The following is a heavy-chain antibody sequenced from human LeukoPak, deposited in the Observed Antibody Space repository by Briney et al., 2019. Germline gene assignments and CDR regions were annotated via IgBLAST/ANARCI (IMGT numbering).Heavy chain of an antibody. CDR3: ARGLYSGSIDY. CDR2: INSDGSST. J-gene: IGHJ4*02. Sequence: GGSLRLSCAASGFTFSSYGMHWVRQAPGKGLVWVSRINSDGSSTSYADSVKGRFTISRDNAKNTLYLQMNSLRAEDTAVYYCARGLYSGSIDYWGQGTLVTVSS. V-gene: IGHV3-74*01. D-gene: IGHD1-26*01. CDR1: GFTFSSYG.